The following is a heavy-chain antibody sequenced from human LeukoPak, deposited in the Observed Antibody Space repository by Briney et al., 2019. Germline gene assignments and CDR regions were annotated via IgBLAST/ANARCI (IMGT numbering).Heavy chain of an antibody. D-gene: IGHD2-2*01. CDR1: GSPIARHH. J-gene: IGHJ4*02. CDR2: IWYTGTT. CDR3: ARFSADCSTSSCYVDY. Sequence: PSETLPLTCSVSGSPIARHHWTWIRQSPGKGMELIGHIWYTGTTNYNPSLQGRVIITLDTSKSQFSLRLNSVSAADSAVYYCARFSADCSTSSCYVDYWGRGTLVTVSS. V-gene: IGHV4-59*08.